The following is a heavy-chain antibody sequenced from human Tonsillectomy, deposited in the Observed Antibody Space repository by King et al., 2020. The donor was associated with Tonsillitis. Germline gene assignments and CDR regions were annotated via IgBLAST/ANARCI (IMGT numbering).Heavy chain of an antibody. D-gene: IGHD1-26*01. V-gene: IGHV3-23*04. CDR2: ITDSGSKT. CDR1: GFAFSSYA. J-gene: IGHJ6*02. Sequence: VQLVESGGAWVQPGGSLRLSCAASGFAFSSYAMSWVRQAPGKGPEGVSAITDSGSKTYYAYSVEGRLTISRDNSKNTLYLQMNSLRAEDTAIYYCARGSWGVGPYYGMDVWGRGTTVTVSS. CDR3: ARGSWGVGPYYGMDV.